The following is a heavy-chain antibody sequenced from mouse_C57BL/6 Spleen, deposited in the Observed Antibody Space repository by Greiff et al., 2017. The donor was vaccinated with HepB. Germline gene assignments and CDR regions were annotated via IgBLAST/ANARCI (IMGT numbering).Heavy chain of an antibody. CDR2: FYPGSGSI. J-gene: IGHJ4*01. CDR1: GYTFTEYT. CDR3: GRHEDYGSGYGAMDY. V-gene: IGHV1-62-2*01. Sequence: QVQLQQSGAELVKPGASVKLSCKASGYTFTEYTIHWVKQRSGQGLEWIGWFYPGSGSIKYNEKFKDKATLTADKSSSTAYMELSRLTSEDSAVYVRGRHEDYGSGYGAMDYWGQGTSVTVSS. D-gene: IGHD1-1*01.